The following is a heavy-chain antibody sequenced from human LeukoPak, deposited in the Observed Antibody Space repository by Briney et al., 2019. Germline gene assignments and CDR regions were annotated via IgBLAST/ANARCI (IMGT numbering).Heavy chain of an antibody. Sequence: ASVKVSCKASGYTFTGYYMHWVRQAPGQGLEWMGWINPNSGGTNYAQKFQGRVTMTRDTSISTAYMELSRLRSDDTAVYYCARIIAAAGREYFDYWGQGTLVTVSS. CDR2: INPNSGGT. CDR3: ARIIAAAGREYFDY. D-gene: IGHD6-13*01. J-gene: IGHJ4*02. CDR1: GYTFTGYY. V-gene: IGHV1-2*02.